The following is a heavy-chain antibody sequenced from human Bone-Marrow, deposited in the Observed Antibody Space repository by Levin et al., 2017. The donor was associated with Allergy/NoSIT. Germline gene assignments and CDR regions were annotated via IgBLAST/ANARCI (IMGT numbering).Heavy chain of an antibody. CDR3: ARGCLSSGCGY. D-gene: IGHD6-19*01. J-gene: IGHJ4*02. CDR2: INHSGST. V-gene: IGHV4-34*01. CDR1: GGSFSGYY. Sequence: SQTLSLTCAVYGGSFSGYYWSWIRQPPGKGLEWIGEINHSGSTNYNPSLKSRVTISVDTSKNQFSLKLSSVTAADTAVYYCARGCLSSGCGYWGQGTLVTVSS.